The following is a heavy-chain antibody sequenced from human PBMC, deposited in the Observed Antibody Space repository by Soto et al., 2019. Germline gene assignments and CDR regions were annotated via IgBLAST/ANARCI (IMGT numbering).Heavy chain of an antibody. J-gene: IGHJ6*02. D-gene: IGHD2-2*01. CDR1: GGTFSSYA. CDR2: IIPIFGTA. V-gene: IGHV1-69*13. Sequence: ASVKVSCKASGGTFSSYAISWVRQAPGQGLEWMGGIIPIFGTANYAQKFQGRVTITADESTSTAYMELSSLRSEDTAVYYCARVTVVVPAADYYYGMDVWGQGTTVTVSS. CDR3: ARVTVVVPAADYYYGMDV.